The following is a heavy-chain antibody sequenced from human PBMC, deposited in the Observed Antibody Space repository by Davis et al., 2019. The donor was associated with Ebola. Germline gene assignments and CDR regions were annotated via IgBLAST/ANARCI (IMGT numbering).Heavy chain of an antibody. J-gene: IGHJ4*02. D-gene: IGHD2/OR15-2a*01. V-gene: IGHV3-72*01. Sequence: PGGSLRLSCAASGFSFSSFGFHWVRQAPGKGLEWVGRIRNKAKRYTTEYAASVKGRFTVSRDDSKNSLYLQMNSLKTEDTAVYYCARASDGGSGHFTFDYWGQGALVTVSS. CDR2: IRNKAKRYTT. CDR3: ARASDGGSGHFTFDY. CDR1: GFSFSSFG.